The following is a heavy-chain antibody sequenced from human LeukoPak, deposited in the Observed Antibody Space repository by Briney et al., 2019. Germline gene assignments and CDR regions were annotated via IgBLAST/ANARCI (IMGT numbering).Heavy chain of an antibody. Sequence: GGSLRLSCAASGFTFSSYGMSWVRQAPGKGLEWVSAISGSGGSTYYADSVKGRFTISRDNSKNTLYLQMNSLRAEDTAVYYCAKYDILTGYPLWYFDLWGRGTLVTVSS. D-gene: IGHD3-9*01. CDR1: GFTFSSYG. CDR3: AKYDILTGYPLWYFDL. J-gene: IGHJ2*01. V-gene: IGHV3-23*01. CDR2: ISGSGGST.